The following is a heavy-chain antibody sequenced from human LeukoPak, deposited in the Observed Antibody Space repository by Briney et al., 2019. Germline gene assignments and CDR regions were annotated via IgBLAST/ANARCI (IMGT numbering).Heavy chain of an antibody. CDR1: GGSISSGSYS. V-gene: IGHV4-61*09. CDR2: IYASGRN. CDR3: ATIAARPYYYYYMDV. Sequence: SQTLSLTCTVSGGSISSGSYSWSWIRQPAGQGLEWIGHIYASGRNNYNPSLKSRVTISVDTSKNQFSLKLSSVTAADTAVYYCATIAARPYYYYYMDVWGKGTTVTVSS. D-gene: IGHD6-6*01. J-gene: IGHJ6*03.